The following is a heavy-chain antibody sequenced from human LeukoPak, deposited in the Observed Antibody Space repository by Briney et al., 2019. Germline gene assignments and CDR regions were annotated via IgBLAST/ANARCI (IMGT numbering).Heavy chain of an antibody. D-gene: IGHD2-2*01. V-gene: IGHV1-3*01. J-gene: IGHJ3*02. CDR3: ARDASSTSSGAFDI. Sequence: KFQGRVTITRDTSASTAYMELSSLRSKDTAVYYCARDASSTSSGAFDIWGQGTMVTVSS.